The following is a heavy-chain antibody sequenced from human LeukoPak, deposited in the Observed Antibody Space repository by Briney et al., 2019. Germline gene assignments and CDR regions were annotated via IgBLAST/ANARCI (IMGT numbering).Heavy chain of an antibody. J-gene: IGHJ4*02. CDR3: AKGVFVVVTAAYFDY. CDR1: GFTFSSYW. Sequence: GGSLRLSCAASGFTFSSYWMSWVRQAPGKGLEWVSAISGSGGSTYYADSVKGRFTISRDNSKNTLYLQMNSLRAEDTAVYYCAKGVFVVVTAAYFDYWGQGTLVTVSS. CDR2: ISGSGGST. V-gene: IGHV3-23*01. D-gene: IGHD2-21*02.